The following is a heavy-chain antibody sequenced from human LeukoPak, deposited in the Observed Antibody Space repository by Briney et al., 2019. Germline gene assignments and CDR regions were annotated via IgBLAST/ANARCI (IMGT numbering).Heavy chain of an antibody. CDR3: ARTTYYYDISGYSYYFDD. J-gene: IGHJ4*02. D-gene: IGHD3-22*01. CDR1: GGSISSYY. Sequence: SXXXSLTCTVSGGSISSYYWSWLRQPPGKGLEWVGYIYYSGSTNYNPSLKSRVTISVDTSKNQFSLKLSSVTAADTAVYHCARTTYYYDISGYSYYFDDWGQGTLVTVSS. V-gene: IGHV4-59*01. CDR2: IYYSGST.